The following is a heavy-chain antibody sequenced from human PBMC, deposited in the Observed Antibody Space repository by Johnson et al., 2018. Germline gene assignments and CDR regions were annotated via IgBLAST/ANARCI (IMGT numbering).Heavy chain of an antibody. V-gene: IGHV3-7*01. CDR2: IKEDGSEK. Sequence: VQLQESGGGLVQPGGSRRLSCAASGFSFSTYWMTWVRQAPGKGLKWVANIKEDGSEKYYVDSVKGRFTISRENATNSRFRQINSLRADDAAVYYCVRVTSPLRFLEWFGDHSYYMDVWGKGTTVTVSS. CDR1: GFSFSTYW. CDR3: VRVTSPLRFLEWFGDHSYYMDV. D-gene: IGHD3-3*01. J-gene: IGHJ6*03.